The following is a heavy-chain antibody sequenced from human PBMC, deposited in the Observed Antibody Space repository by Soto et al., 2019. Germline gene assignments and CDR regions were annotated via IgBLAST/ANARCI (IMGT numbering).Heavy chain of an antibody. CDR2: INSSGGST. D-gene: IGHD6-13*01. V-gene: IGHV1-46*01. J-gene: IGHJ6*03. Sequence: PGQGLEWMGIINSSGGSTSYAQKFQGRVTMTRDTSTSTVYMELSSLRSEDTAVYYCALQQLVHYYYMDVWGKGTTVTVSS. CDR3: ALQQLVHYYYMDV.